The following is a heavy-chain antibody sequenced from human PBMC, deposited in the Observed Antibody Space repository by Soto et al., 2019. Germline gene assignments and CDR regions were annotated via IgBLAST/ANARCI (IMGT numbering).Heavy chain of an antibody. CDR1: GGTISHNY. CDR2: IYYSGST. J-gene: IGHJ5*02. CDR3: ARGGTYSSSWLYSP. Sequence: VMLCVRSSVVGGTISHNYWSWILQPPGKGLEWIGYIYYSGSTDYNPSLKSRVTISVDTSKNQFSLKLSSVTAADTAVYYCARGGTYSSSWLYSPWGQGTLVTVSS. V-gene: IGHV4-59*01. D-gene: IGHD6-13*01.